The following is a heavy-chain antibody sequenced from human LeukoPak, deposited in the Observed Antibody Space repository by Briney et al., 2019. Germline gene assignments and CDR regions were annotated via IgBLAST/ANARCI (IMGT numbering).Heavy chain of an antibody. CDR1: GGSISSGSYY. CDR2: IYTSGST. J-gene: IGHJ3*02. Sequence: TSETLSLTCTVSGGSISSGSYYWSWIRQPAGKGLEWIGRIYTSGSTNYNPSLKSRVTMSVDTSKNQFSLKLSSVTAADTAVYYCARAYYDFWSGYYNDAFDIWGQGTMVAVSS. D-gene: IGHD3-3*01. CDR3: ARAYYDFWSGYYNDAFDI. V-gene: IGHV4-61*02.